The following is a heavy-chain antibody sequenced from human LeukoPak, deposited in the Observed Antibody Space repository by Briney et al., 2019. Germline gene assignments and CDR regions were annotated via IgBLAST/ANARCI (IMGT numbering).Heavy chain of an antibody. CDR1: GFTFSSYS. V-gene: IGHV3-21*01. CDR3: ARESPMGVTMVRGVIGPYYYYYMDV. J-gene: IGHJ6*03. CDR2: FGSDLSFR. Sequence: GGSLRLSCAASGFTFSSYSMNWVRQAPGKGLEWVASFGSDLSFRSVADSLKGRFTISRDNAENSIYLQMNSLRAEDTAVYYCARESPMGVTMVRGVIGPYYYYYMDVWGKGTTVTISS. D-gene: IGHD3-10*01.